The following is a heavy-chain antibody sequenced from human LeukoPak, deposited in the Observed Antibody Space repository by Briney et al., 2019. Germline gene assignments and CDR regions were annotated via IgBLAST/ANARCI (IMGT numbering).Heavy chain of an antibody. J-gene: IGHJ4*02. CDR1: GFTFSSYG. CDR3: ARARDNNDISSFSALDY. D-gene: IGHD3-22*01. V-gene: IGHV3-33*01. CDR2: IWYDGSNI. Sequence: GGSLRPSCAASGFTFSSYGMDWVRQAPGKGLEWLAVIWYDGSNIYYADSVKGRFAISRDNSKNTLYLLLNSLRAEDTAVYYCARARDNNDISSFSALDYWGQGTLVTVSS.